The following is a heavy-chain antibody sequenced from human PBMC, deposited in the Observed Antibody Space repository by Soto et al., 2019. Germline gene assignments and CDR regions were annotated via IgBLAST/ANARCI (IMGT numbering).Heavy chain of an antibody. V-gene: IGHV1-18*01. CDR1: GYSFTSYG. CDR3: ARSCPGRTCYFIY. D-gene: IGHD2-8*02. CDR2: ISTYNGNT. Sequence: QVQLVQSGAEVKEPGASVKVSCKASGYSFTSYGIRWVRQAPGQGLEWMGWISTYNGNTNYAQKLQGRVTMTTDTSTNTAYMELRSLRSDDTAMYYCARSCPGRTCYFIYWGQGTLVAVSS. J-gene: IGHJ4*02.